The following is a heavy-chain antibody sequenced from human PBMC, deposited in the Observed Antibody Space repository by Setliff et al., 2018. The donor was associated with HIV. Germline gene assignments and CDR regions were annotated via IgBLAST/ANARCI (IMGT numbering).Heavy chain of an antibody. D-gene: IGHD5-18*01. Sequence: GGSLRLSCAVSGFTLSDYHMTWIRQAPGKGLEWISYISSTGNNIYYADSVKGRFTVSRDNAKESLYLQMNSLRAEDTAVYYCVKDSLGAMVPYYFQSWGQGTLVTVSS. CDR3: VKDSLGAMVPYYFQS. CDR1: GFTLSDYH. V-gene: IGHV3-11*01. J-gene: IGHJ4*02. CDR2: ISSTGNNI.